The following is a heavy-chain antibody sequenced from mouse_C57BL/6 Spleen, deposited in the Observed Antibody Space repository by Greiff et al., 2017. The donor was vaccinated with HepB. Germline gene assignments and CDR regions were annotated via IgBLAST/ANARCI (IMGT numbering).Heavy chain of an antibody. CDR1: GYAFSSSW. CDR3: ANLGLRKKNYFDY. V-gene: IGHV1-82*01. Sequence: QVQLQQSGPELVKPGASVKISCKASGYAFSSSWMNWVKQRPGKGLEWIGRIYPGDGDTNYNGKFKGKATLTADKSSSTAYMQLSSLTSEDSAVYFCANLGLRKKNYFDYWGQGTTLTVSS. CDR2: IYPGDGDT. J-gene: IGHJ2*01. D-gene: IGHD1-1*01.